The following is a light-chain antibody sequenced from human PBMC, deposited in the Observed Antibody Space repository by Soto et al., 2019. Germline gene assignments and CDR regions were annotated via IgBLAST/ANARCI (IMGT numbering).Light chain of an antibody. Sequence: QSVLTQPPSASGTPGQRVTISCSGSGSNVGSNPVNCYQHLPGAAPKLLIYNNNERPSGVPDRFSGSKSGTSASLAISGLQSEDEADYYCAAWDNSLNRPYVFGRGTKVTV. J-gene: IGLJ1*01. CDR3: AAWDNSLNRPYV. CDR1: GSNVGSNP. CDR2: NNN. V-gene: IGLV1-44*01.